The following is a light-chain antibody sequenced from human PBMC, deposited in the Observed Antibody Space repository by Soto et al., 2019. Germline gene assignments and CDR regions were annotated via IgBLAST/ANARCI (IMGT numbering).Light chain of an antibody. CDR2: GDN. Sequence: QSVLTQPPSVSGAPGQRVAISCTGSSSNIGAEYDVHWYQQLPGTAPKRLIYGDNNRPSGVPDRFSGSKSGTSASLAITGPQPEDEADSYCKSYDSSLTTFVFGTGTKVTVL. V-gene: IGLV1-40*01. CDR1: SSNIGAEYD. CDR3: KSYDSSLTTFV. J-gene: IGLJ1*01.